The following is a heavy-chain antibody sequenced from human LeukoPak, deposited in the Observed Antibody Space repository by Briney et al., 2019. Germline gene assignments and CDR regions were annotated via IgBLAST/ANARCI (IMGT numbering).Heavy chain of an antibody. D-gene: IGHD3-3*01. V-gene: IGHV3-33*01. J-gene: IGHJ6*02. CDR2: IWYDGSNK. CDR3: ARDSYDFWSGYYTLYGMDV. CDR1: GFTFSSYG. Sequence: GGSLRLSCAASGFTFSSYGVHWVHQAPGKGLEWVAVIWYDGSNKYYADSVKGRFTISRDNSKNTLYLQMNGLRAEDTAVYYCARDSYDFWSGYYTLYGMDVWGQGTTVTVSS.